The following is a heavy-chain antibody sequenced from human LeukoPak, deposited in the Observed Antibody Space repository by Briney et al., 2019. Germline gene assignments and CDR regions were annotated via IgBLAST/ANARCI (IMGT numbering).Heavy chain of an antibody. V-gene: IGHV4-39*01. Sequence: PSETLSLTCTASGGSLSSNSNYWGCIRQPPGMGLEWLGSVYYGGSSYYGPSLKSRVTICVDPSKSQFSLKLNSVAAADTVVYFCAILGAGSSWGQGTLVTVSS. CDR1: GGSLSSNSNY. CDR3: AILGAGSS. CDR2: VYYGGSS. J-gene: IGHJ5*02. D-gene: IGHD3-10*01.